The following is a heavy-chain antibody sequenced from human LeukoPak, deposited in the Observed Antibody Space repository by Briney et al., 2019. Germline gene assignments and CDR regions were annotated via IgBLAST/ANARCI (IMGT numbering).Heavy chain of an antibody. CDR2: ISGGATST. D-gene: IGHD3-10*01. CDR1: GFTFSSYA. J-gene: IGHJ4*02. CDR3: AKGTDYYGSGGHFDF. Sequence: PGGSLRLSCAASGFTFSSYAMSWVRQAPGEGLEWVSGISGGATSTDYADSVRGRFSISRDNFKNTVSLQMSSLRAEDTATYYCAKGTDYYGSGGHFDFWGQGSLVTVSS. V-gene: IGHV3-23*01.